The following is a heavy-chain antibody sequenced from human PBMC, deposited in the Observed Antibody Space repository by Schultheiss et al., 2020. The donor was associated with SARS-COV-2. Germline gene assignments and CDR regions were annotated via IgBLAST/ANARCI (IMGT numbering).Heavy chain of an antibody. CDR2: ISGSGGST. Sequence: GESLKISCAASGFTFSSYAMSWVRQAPGKGLEWVSAISGSGGSTYYADSVKGRFTISRDNAKKSLYLQMNSLRAEDTAVYYCARAYCTGSSCYSTDYWGQGTLVTVSS. J-gene: IGHJ4*02. D-gene: IGHD2-2*01. CDR3: ARAYCTGSSCYSTDY. V-gene: IGHV3-23*01. CDR1: GFTFSSYA.